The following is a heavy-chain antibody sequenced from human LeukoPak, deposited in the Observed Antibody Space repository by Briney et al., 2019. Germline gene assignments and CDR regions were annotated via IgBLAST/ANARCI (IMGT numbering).Heavy chain of an antibody. CDR1: GFTFSSYA. Sequence: PGGSPRLSCAASGFTFSSYAMSWVRQAPGKGLEWVSAISGSGGSTYYADSVKGRFTISRDNSKNTLYLQMNSLRAEDTAVYYCAKWDVPTVTTSGFDYWGQGTLVTVSS. V-gene: IGHV3-23*01. D-gene: IGHD4-11*01. CDR3: AKWDVPTVTTSGFDY. J-gene: IGHJ4*02. CDR2: ISGSGGST.